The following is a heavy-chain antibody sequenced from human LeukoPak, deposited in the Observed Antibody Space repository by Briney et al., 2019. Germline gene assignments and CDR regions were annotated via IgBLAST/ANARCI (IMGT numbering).Heavy chain of an antibody. D-gene: IGHD3-10*01. CDR2: LTGSGGST. Sequence: GGSLRVSCTASGFTFSNFGMSWVRQAPGKGLEWVSHLTGSGGSTYYAGSVKGRFTISRDNSKNTLYLQMNSLRAEDTAVYYCAKRNYFGAGTYSFDFWGQGTLVTVSS. J-gene: IGHJ4*02. V-gene: IGHV3-23*01. CDR3: AKRNYFGAGTYSFDF. CDR1: GFTFSNFG.